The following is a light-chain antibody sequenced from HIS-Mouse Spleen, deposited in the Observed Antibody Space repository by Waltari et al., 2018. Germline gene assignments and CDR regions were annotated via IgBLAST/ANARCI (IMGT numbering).Light chain of an antibody. J-gene: IGKJ3*01. Sequence: DIPMTQSPSSLSASVGDRVTITCQASQDISNYLNWYQQKPGKAPKLLYNDASNLEAGVPSRFSGSGSGTDFTFTISSLQPEDIATYYCQQYDNLPFTFGPGTKVDIK. V-gene: IGKV1-33*01. CDR2: DAS. CDR3: QQYDNLPFT. CDR1: QDISNY.